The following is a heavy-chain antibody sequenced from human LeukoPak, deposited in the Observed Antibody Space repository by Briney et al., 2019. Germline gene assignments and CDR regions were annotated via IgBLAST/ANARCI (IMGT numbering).Heavy chain of an antibody. Sequence: SVKVSCKASGGTFSSYAISWVRQAPGQGLEWMGGIIPTFGTANYAQKFQGRVTITADESTSTAYMELSSLRSEDTAVYYCAREGGLQLWPFDYWGQGTLVTVSS. V-gene: IGHV1-69*13. CDR2: IIPTFGTA. D-gene: IGHD5-18*01. CDR1: GGTFSSYA. CDR3: AREGGLQLWPFDY. J-gene: IGHJ4*02.